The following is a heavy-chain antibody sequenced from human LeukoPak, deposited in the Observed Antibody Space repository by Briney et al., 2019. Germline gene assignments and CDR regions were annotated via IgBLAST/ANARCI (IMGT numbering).Heavy chain of an antibody. Sequence: PGGSLRLSCEASGFTFNNYWMNWVRQAPGKGLEWVSFISSSSNYIYYADSVKGRFTISRDNAKNSLLLQMNSLRAEDTAVYYCARGTPTTRDFDYWGQGTLVTVSS. CDR2: ISSSSNYI. J-gene: IGHJ4*02. CDR3: ARGTPTTRDFDY. V-gene: IGHV3-21*01. D-gene: IGHD4-11*01. CDR1: GFTFNNYW.